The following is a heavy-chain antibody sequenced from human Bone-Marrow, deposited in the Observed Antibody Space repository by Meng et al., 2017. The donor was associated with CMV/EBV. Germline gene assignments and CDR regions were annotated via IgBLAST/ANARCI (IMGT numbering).Heavy chain of an antibody. Sequence: ASVKVSCKASGYVFTGYYMHWVRQAPGQGLEWMGWINPDSGGTNNAQKFQGRVTMTRDTSISTAYMELSRLRSDDTAVYYCARDLLDCSSTSCQAAFDPWGQGTLVTVSS. CDR2: INPDSGGT. CDR1: GYVFTGYY. J-gene: IGHJ5*02. D-gene: IGHD2-2*01. CDR3: ARDLLDCSSTSCQAAFDP. V-gene: IGHV1-2*02.